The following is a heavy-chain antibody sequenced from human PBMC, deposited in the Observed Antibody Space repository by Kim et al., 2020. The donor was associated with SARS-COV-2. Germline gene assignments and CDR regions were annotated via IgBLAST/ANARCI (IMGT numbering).Heavy chain of an antibody. CDR2: IWYDGSNK. CDR1: GFTFSSYG. CDR3: AKRYYGSGSYYNLYGMDV. J-gene: IGHJ6*02. D-gene: IGHD3-10*01. Sequence: GGSLRLSCAASGFTFSSYGMHWVRQAPGKGLEWVAVIWYDGSNKYYADSVKGRFTISRDNSKNTLYLQMNSLRAEDTAVYYCAKRYYGSGSYYNLYGMDVWGQGTTVTVSS. V-gene: IGHV3-33*06.